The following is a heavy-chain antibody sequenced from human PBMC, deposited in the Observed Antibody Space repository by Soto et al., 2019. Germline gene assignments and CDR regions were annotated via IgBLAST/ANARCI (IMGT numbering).Heavy chain of an antibody. Sequence: QITLKESGPTLVKPTQPLTLTCSFSGFSLSTSEVGVGWIRQPPGKALEWLALIYWDDDKRYSPSLQSRLTITKDTSKNQVVLTMTNMDPVDTGTDYCAHLLGGCSSKGCSPLRFDYWGQGIPVTVSS. CDR3: AHLLGGCSSKGCSPLRFDY. J-gene: IGHJ4*02. V-gene: IGHV2-5*02. CDR1: GFSLSTSEVG. D-gene: IGHD2-2*01. CDR2: IYWDDDK.